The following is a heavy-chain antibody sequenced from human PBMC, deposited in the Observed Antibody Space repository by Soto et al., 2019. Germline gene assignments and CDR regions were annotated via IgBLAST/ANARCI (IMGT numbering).Heavy chain of an antibody. J-gene: IGHJ6*02. CDR1: GYTFTSYG. V-gene: IGHV1-18*01. Sequence: ASVKVSCKASGYTFTSYGISWVRQAPGQGLEWMGWISAYNGNTNYAQKRQGRVTMTTDTSTSTAYMELRSLRSDDTAVYYCATARTGTTTYYYYGMDVWGQGTTVTVSS. CDR3: ATARTGTTTYYYYGMDV. CDR2: ISAYNGNT. D-gene: IGHD1-1*01.